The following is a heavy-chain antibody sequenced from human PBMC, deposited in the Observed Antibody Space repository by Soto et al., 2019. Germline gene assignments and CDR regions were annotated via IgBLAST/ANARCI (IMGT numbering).Heavy chain of an antibody. CDR3: ARQRTSVVTQAYFDS. Sequence: SGTLSLTCTVTGDSINNRSYYWGWIRQPPGKGLEWIGSIYYSGSTYNNPSLKSRVSMSVDTSKNQFSLKLRSVTAADTALYYCARQRTSVVTQAYFDSWGQGSLVTVS. J-gene: IGHJ4*02. CDR1: GDSINNRSYY. V-gene: IGHV4-39*01. D-gene: IGHD2-21*02. CDR2: IYYSGST.